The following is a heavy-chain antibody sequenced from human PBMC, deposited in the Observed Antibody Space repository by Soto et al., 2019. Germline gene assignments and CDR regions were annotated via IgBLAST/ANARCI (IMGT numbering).Heavy chain of an antibody. J-gene: IGHJ4*02. CDR3: ARGPDIVATKLQYYFDY. Sequence: QVQLQQWGAGLLKPSETLSLTCAVYGGSFSGYYWSWIRQPPGKGLEWIGEINHSGSTNYNPSLKSRVTISVDTSKNQFSLKLSSVTAADTAVYYCARGPDIVATKLQYYFDYWGQGTLVTVSS. CDR2: INHSGST. D-gene: IGHD5-12*01. CDR1: GGSFSGYY. V-gene: IGHV4-34*01.